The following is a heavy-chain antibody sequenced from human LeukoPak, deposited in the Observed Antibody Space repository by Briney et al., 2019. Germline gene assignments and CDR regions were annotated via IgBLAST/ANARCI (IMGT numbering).Heavy chain of an antibody. J-gene: IGHJ4*02. D-gene: IGHD3-3*01. V-gene: IGHV4-4*07. CDR3: ARLGLGFWSGYYAPYYFDY. Sequence: SETLSLTCTVSGGSISNYYWSWIRQPAGKGLEWIGRFYNSGSTNCNPSLKSRVTMSVDTSKNQFSLRLSSVTAADTAVYYCARLGLGFWSGYYAPYYFDYWGQGILVTVSS. CDR2: FYNSGST. CDR1: GGSISNYY.